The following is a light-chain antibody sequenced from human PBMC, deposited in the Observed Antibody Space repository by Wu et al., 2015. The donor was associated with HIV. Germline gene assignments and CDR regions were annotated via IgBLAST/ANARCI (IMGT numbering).Light chain of an antibody. CDR3: QQYGSSPWT. Sequence: ETVLTQSPGTLSLSPGERATLSCRASQSVSSSYLAWYQQKPGQAPRLLIYGAFKRATGIPDRFGGSGSGTDFTLTINRLEPEDFAVYYCQQYGSSPWTFGHGAKVEIK. CDR2: GAF. CDR1: QSVSSSY. J-gene: IGKJ1*01. V-gene: IGKV3-20*01.